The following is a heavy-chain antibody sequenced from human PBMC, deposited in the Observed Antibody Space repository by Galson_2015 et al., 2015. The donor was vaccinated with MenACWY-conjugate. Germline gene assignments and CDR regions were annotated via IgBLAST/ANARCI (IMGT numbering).Heavy chain of an antibody. V-gene: IGHV3-74*01. CDR2: VNSDGSGT. Sequence: SLRLSCAASGFTFSSYWMHWVPHAPGKGLVWVSRVNSDGSGTGYADSVKGRFTISRDNAKNMLFLQMNSLKVEDTAVYYCARSYVPGSDRKNYYMDVWGRGTTVTVSS. D-gene: IGHD3-16*01. CDR3: ARSYVPGSDRKNYYMDV. CDR1: GFTFSSYW. J-gene: IGHJ6*03.